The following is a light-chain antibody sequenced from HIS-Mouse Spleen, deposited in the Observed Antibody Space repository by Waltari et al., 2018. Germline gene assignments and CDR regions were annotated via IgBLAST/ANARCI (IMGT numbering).Light chain of an antibody. Sequence: QSVLTQPPSASGTPGQRVTIPWSGSSPNIRSNYVYWYQQLPGTAPKLLSYRNNQRPSGVPDRFSGSKSGTSASLAISGLRSEDEADYYCAAWDDSLSGPVFGGGTKLTVL. CDR2: RNN. V-gene: IGLV1-47*01. J-gene: IGLJ2*01. CDR1: SPNIRSNY. CDR3: AAWDDSLSGPV.